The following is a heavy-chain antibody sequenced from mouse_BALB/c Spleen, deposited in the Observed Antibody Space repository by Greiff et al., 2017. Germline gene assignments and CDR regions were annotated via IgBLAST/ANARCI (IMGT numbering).Heavy chain of an antibody. J-gene: IGHJ3*01. D-gene: IGHD1-2*01. CDR2: ISSGGGNT. CDR1: GFTFSSYT. V-gene: IGHV5-9*03. CDR3: ARWGFFTTATWFAY. Sequence: EVKLVESGGGLVKPGGSLKLSCAASGFTFSSYTMSWVRQTPEKRLEWVATISSGGGNTYYPDSVTGRFTISRDNAKNNLYLQMSSLRSEDTALYYCARWGFFTTATWFAYWGQGTLVTVSA.